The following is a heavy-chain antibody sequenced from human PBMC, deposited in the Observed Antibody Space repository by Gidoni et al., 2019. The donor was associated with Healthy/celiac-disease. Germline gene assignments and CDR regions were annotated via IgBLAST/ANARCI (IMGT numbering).Heavy chain of an antibody. V-gene: IGHV4-39*01. CDR3: ASRGIAAAGTGVDY. Sequence: QLQLQESGPGLVKPSETLSLTCTVSGGSISSSSYYWGWIRQPPGKGREWIGSIYYSGSTYYNPSLKSRVTISVDTSKNQFSLKLSSVTAADTAVYYCASRGIAAAGTGVDYWGQGTLVTVSS. CDR1: GGSISSSSYY. CDR2: IYYSGST. D-gene: IGHD6-13*01. J-gene: IGHJ4*02.